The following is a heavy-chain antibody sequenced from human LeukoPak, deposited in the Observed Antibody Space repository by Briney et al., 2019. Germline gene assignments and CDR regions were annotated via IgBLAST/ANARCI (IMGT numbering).Heavy chain of an antibody. J-gene: IGHJ4*02. CDR1: GFTFSSYG. Sequence: TGRSLRLPCAASGFTFSSYGMHWVRQAPGKGLEWVAVISYDGSNKYYADSVKGRFTISRDNSKNTLYLQMNSLRAEDTAVYYCAKDRYSGSYYPYFDYWGQGTLVTVSS. D-gene: IGHD1-26*01. CDR3: AKDRYSGSYYPYFDY. CDR2: ISYDGSNK. V-gene: IGHV3-30*18.